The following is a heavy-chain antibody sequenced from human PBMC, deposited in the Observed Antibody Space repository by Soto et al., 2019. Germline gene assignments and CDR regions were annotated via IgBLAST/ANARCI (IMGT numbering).Heavy chain of an antibody. CDR2: IYHSGST. CDR3: ARGMTTVTTLDC. D-gene: IGHD4-4*01. V-gene: IGHV4-30-2*01. J-gene: IGHJ4*02. CDR1: GGSISSGGYS. Sequence: QLQLQESGSGLVKPSQTLSLTCAVSGGSISSGGYSWSWIRQPPGKGLEWIGYIYHSGSTYYNPTRKSRVTISVDRSTNQCSRKLRSVTAADTAVYYCARGMTTVTTLDCWGQGTLVTVSS.